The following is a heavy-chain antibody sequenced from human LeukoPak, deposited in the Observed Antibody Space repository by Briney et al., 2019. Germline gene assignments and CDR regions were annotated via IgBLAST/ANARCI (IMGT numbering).Heavy chain of an antibody. J-gene: IGHJ3*02. V-gene: IGHV3-74*01. CDR3: ARAPGSNWIDEAFDI. Sequence: PGGSLRLSCAASGFTFSSYWMHWVRQTPGKGLVWVSRINSDGSSTNYADSVKGRFTISRDNAKNTLYLQMNSLRAEDTAVYYCARAPGSNWIDEAFDIWGQGTMVTVSS. CDR2: INSDGSST. D-gene: IGHD1-20*01. CDR1: GFTFSSYW.